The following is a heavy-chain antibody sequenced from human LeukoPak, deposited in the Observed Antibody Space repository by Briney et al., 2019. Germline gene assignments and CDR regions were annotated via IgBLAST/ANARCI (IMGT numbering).Heavy chain of an antibody. CDR2: IYTSGYT. D-gene: IGHD5-12*01. CDR3: ARDRGSYSGYATGDYFDY. J-gene: IGHJ4*02. V-gene: IGHV4-61*02. CDR1: GGSISSGSYY. Sequence: SETLSLTCTASGGSISSGSYYWSWIRQPAGKGLEWIGRIYTSGYTNYNPSLKSRVTISVDTSKNQFSLKLNSVTAADTAVYFCARDRGSYSGYATGDYFDYWGQGTLVTVSS.